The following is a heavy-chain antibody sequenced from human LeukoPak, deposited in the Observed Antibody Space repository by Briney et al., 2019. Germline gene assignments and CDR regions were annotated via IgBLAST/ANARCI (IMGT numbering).Heavy chain of an antibody. V-gene: IGHV4-59*01. Sequence: PSETLSLTCTVSGGSISSYYWSWIRQPPGKGLEWIGYIHYSGSTNYNPSPKSRVTISVDTSKNQFFLKLSSVTAADTAVYYCAREDAATKIDYWGQGTLVTVSS. CDR3: AREDAATKIDY. CDR1: GGSISSYY. J-gene: IGHJ4*02. CDR2: IHYSGST. D-gene: IGHD2-15*01.